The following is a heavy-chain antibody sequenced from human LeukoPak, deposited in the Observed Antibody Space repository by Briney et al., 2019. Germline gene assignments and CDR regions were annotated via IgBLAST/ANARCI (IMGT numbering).Heavy chain of an antibody. V-gene: IGHV4-34*01. Sequence: PSETLSLTCAVYGGSFSGYYWSWIRQPPGKGLEWIGEINHSGSTNYNPSLKSRVTISVDTSKNQFSLKLSSVTTADTAVYYCARGRRDSSCWYRLYYYYGMDVWGQGTTVTVSS. CDR2: INHSGST. J-gene: IGHJ6*02. CDR3: ARGRRDSSCWYRLYYYYGMDV. CDR1: GGSFSGYY. D-gene: IGHD6-13*01.